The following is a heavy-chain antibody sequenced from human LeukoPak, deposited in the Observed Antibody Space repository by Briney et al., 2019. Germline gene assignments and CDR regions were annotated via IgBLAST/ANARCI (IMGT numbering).Heavy chain of an antibody. D-gene: IGHD3-22*01. CDR2: INPNSDGT. Sequence: ASVKVSCKASGHTLSDYFVHWVRQAPGQGLEWMGWINPNSDGTNYVQKFQGRVTMTTDTSISTAYMELSRLRSDDTAVYHCARGGRTYFSDNSGYYDAFDIWGQGTMVTVSS. V-gene: IGHV1-2*02. CDR3: ARGGRTYFSDNSGYYDAFDI. CDR1: GHTLSDYF. J-gene: IGHJ3*02.